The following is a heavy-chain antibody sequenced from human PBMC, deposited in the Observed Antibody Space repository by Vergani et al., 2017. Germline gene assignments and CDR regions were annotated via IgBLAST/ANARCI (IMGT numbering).Heavy chain of an antibody. D-gene: IGHD3-22*01. V-gene: IGHV3-21*01. CDR3: ARGEPYYDSSGYGGMAFDY. J-gene: IGHJ4*02. Sequence: EVQLVESGGGLVKPGGSLRLSCAASGFTFSSYSMNWVRQAPGKGLEWVSSISSSSSYIYYADSVKGRFTISRDNAKNSLYLQMNSLRAEDTAVYYCARGEPYYDSSGYGGMAFDYWGQGTLVTVSS. CDR1: GFTFSSYS. CDR2: ISSSSSYI.